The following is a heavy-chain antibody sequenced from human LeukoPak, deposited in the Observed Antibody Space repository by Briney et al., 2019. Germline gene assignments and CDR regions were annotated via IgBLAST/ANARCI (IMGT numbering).Heavy chain of an antibody. Sequence: SETLSLTCAVYGGSFSGYYWSWIRQPPGRGLEWIGEINHSGSTNYNPSLKSRVTISVDTSKNQFSLKLSSVTAADTAVYYCARSLERQLWFRDFDYWGQGTLVIVSS. D-gene: IGHD5-18*01. CDR2: INHSGST. J-gene: IGHJ4*02. CDR3: ARSLERQLWFRDFDY. CDR1: GGSFSGYY. V-gene: IGHV4-34*01.